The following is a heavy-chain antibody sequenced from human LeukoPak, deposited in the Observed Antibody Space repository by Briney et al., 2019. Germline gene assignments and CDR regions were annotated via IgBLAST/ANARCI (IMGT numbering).Heavy chain of an antibody. D-gene: IGHD2-15*01. CDR1: GFTFSSYN. J-gene: IGHJ3*02. CDR2: ISATGGST. V-gene: IGHV3-23*01. CDR3: ARQEVVEDTFDI. Sequence: PGGSLRLSCAASGFTFSSYNMNWVRQAPGKGLEWVSAISATGGSTYYADSVKGRFTISRDNSKNTLYLQMNSLRAEDTAVYYCARQEVVEDTFDIWGQGTMVTVSS.